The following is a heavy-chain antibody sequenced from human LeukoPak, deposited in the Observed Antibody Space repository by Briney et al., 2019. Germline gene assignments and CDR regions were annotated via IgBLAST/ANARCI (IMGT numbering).Heavy chain of an antibody. CDR2: INHSGST. Sequence: PSETLSLTCAVYGGSFSGYYWSWIRQPPGKGLEWIGEINHSGSTNYNPSLKSRVTISVDTSKNQFSLKLSSVTAADTAVYYCARRLRVTTPFDHWGQGTLVTVSS. V-gene: IGHV4-34*01. J-gene: IGHJ4*02. CDR1: GGSFSGYY. CDR3: ARRLRVTTPFDH. D-gene: IGHD4-11*01.